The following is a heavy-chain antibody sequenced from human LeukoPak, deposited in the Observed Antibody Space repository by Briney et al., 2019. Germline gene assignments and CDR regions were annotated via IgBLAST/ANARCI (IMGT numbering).Heavy chain of an antibody. CDR2: IHYSGST. V-gene: IGHV4-39*01. Sequence: TSETLSLTCTVSGGSISISSYNWAWIRQPPGKGLEWTAAIHYSGSTYYNPSLMSRVTISVDTSKNQFSLKLSSLTATDTAVYYCARLPTGYPNWFVTWGQGTLVTVSS. CDR3: ARLPTGYPNWFVT. CDR1: GGSISISSYN. D-gene: IGHD3-9*01. J-gene: IGHJ5*02.